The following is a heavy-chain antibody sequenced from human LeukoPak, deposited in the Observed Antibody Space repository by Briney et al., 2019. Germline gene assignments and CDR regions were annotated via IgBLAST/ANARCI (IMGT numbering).Heavy chain of an antibody. V-gene: IGHV3-23*01. CDR3: ARSTKTSARITMIDLDY. J-gene: IGHJ4*02. CDR1: GFTFSGYA. Sequence: GGSLRLSCAASGFTFSGYAMSWVRQAPGKGLEWVSAISGSGGSTYYADSVKGRFTISRDNAKNSLYLQMNSLRDEDTAVYYCARSTKTSARITMIDLDYWGQGTLVTVSS. D-gene: IGHD3-22*01. CDR2: ISGSGGST.